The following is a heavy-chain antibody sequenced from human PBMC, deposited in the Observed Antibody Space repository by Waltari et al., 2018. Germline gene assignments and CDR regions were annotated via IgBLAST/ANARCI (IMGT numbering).Heavy chain of an antibody. D-gene: IGHD1-26*01. CDR1: GGSISIATDY. J-gene: IGHJ4*02. CDR3: ARHQVGVTPFDY. Sequence: QLQLQASGPGLVKPSETLSLSCTVSGGSISIATDYWGWLRRPPGKGLEWIGTIYDSGSTQYNPSLKSRVTISIDTSKNQFSLKLNSVTAADTAVYYCARHQVGVTPFDYWGQGILVTVSS. CDR2: IYDSGST. V-gene: IGHV4-39*07.